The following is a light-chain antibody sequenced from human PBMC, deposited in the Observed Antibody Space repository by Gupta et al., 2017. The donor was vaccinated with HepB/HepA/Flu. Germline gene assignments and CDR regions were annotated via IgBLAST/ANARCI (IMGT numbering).Light chain of an antibody. CDR2: YDR. CDR3: QVRDRTTDHHV. Sequence: HVLTPPPPVSMAPGRTARITCGGNNIGSKNVHWYQQKPGQAPVLVIYYDRDRPSGIPERFSGSNSGNTATLTISRVEAGDEADYYCQVRDRTTDHHVFGGGTKLTVL. V-gene: IGLV3-21*04. CDR1: NIGSKN. J-gene: IGLJ2*01.